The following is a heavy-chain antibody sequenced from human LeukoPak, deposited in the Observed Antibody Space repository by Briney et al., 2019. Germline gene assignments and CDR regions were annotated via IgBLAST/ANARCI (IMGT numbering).Heavy chain of an antibody. CDR1: AFTFSSSA. D-gene: IGHD6-19*01. CDR2: ISGDGGGT. Sequence: GGSLRLSCAASAFTFSSSAMSWVRQAPGKGLEWVSVISGDGGGTQYGDPVKGRFTISRDNSKNSLFLQMNSLTTDDTALYHCVKGYSTAWRNWFDPWGQGTLVTVSS. CDR3: VKGYSTAWRNWFDP. J-gene: IGHJ5*02. V-gene: IGHV3-43*02.